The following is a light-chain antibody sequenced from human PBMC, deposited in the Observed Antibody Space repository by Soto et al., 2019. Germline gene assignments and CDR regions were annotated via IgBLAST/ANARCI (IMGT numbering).Light chain of an antibody. V-gene: IGLV1-44*01. CDR3: ATWDDSLNGPV. Sequence: QSVLTQPPSASGTPGQRVTISCSGSSSNIGSDTVTWYQQLPGTAPKLLIFSNHQRPSGVPDRFSGSKSGTSASLAISGLQSEDEADYYCATWDDSLNGPVFGGGTKLTVL. J-gene: IGLJ3*02. CDR2: SNH. CDR1: SSNIGSDT.